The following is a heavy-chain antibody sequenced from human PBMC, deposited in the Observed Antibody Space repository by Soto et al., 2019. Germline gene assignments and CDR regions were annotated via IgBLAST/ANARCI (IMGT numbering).Heavy chain of an antibody. V-gene: IGHV4-39*01. CDR3: AGGDYYHSSGYYFYYYTMDV. CDR2: VYYGGST. D-gene: IGHD3-22*01. J-gene: IGHJ6*02. Sequence: QLHLQESGPGLVKPSETLSLTCTVSGGSISSSSYYWGWIRQPPGKGLEWIGNVYYGGSTYYNPSLNRRVTISVETSKSQFSLKLSSVTAADTAVYYCAGGDYYHSSGYYFYYYTMDVWGQGTTVTVSS. CDR1: GGSISSSSYY.